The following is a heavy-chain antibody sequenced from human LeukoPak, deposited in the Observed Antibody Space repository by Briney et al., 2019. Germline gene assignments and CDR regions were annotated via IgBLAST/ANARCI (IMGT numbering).Heavy chain of an antibody. J-gene: IGHJ3*02. CDR2: INHSGST. Sequence: PSETLSLTCAVYGGSFSGYYWSWIRQPPGKGLEWIGEINHSGSTNYNPSLKSRVTISVDTSKNQFSLKLSSVTAADTAVYYCAREAAGSSLASNHDAFDIWGQGTMVTVSS. CDR3: AREAAGSSLASNHDAFDI. D-gene: IGHD6-6*01. V-gene: IGHV4-34*01. CDR1: GGSFSGYY.